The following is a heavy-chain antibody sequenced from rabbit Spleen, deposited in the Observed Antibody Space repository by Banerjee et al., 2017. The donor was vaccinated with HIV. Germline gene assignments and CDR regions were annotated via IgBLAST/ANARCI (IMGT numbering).Heavy chain of an antibody. CDR3: ARDAGTSFSPYGMDL. CDR2: IYAGSSTST. V-gene: IGHV1S45*01. J-gene: IGHJ6*01. Sequence: QEQLEESGGGLVKPEGSLTLTCTASGFSFNNNYWMCWVRQAPGKGLEWIAFIYAGSSTSTYSATWAKGRFTLSKTSSTTVTLQMTSLTAADTATYFCARDAGTSFSPYGMDLWGPGTLVTVS. CDR1: GFSFNNNYW. D-gene: IGHD8-1*01.